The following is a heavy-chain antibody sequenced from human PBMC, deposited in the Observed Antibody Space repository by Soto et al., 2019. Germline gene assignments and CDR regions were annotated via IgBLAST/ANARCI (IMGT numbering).Heavy chain of an antibody. CDR1: GISINSTNYY. Sequence: QLQLQQSGPRVVKPSEALSLTCTVSGISINSTNYYWGWIRQPPGKGLEWIGSILYSGTTYFNPSLDSRVTLSVDPAKSQFSLKLTSLTAADTSVYYCARHWHKNTLMLTGDGLDVWGQGTTVTVSS. CDR3: ARHWHKNTLMLTGDGLDV. CDR2: ILYSGTT. V-gene: IGHV4-39*01. J-gene: IGHJ6*02. D-gene: IGHD2-8*01.